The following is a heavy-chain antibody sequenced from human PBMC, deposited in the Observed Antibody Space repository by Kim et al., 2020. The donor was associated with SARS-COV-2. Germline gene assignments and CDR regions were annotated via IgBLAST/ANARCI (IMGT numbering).Heavy chain of an antibody. J-gene: IGHJ4*02. CDR3: AKDIEITFGGVIVSGGFDY. Sequence: LFTISRDNAKNSLYLQMNSLRAEDTALYYCAKDIEITFGGVIVSGGFDYWGQGTLVTVSS. V-gene: IGHV3-9*01. D-gene: IGHD3-16*02.